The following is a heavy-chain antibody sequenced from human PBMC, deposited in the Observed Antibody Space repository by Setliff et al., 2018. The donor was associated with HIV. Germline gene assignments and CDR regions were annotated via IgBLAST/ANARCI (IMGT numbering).Heavy chain of an antibody. D-gene: IGHD5-18*01. Sequence: ASVKVSCKASGGTFRSHEISWVRQAPGQGLEWMGGIIPIFGTPNFAPKFQGRVTITADESTKTAYMELSSLRSEDTAVYYCATPLDATMGRDYWGQGTLVTVS. V-gene: IGHV1-69*13. CDR1: GGTFRSHE. CDR3: ATPLDATMGRDY. CDR2: IIPIFGTP. J-gene: IGHJ4*02.